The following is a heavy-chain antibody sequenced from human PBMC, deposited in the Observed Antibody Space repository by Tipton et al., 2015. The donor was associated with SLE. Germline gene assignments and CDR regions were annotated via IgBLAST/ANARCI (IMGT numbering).Heavy chain of an antibody. CDR3: TRGGNGGY. CDR1: GFTFGDYA. CDR2: IRSKAYGGTT. Sequence: SLRLSCTASGFTFGDYAVSWVRQAPGKGLEWVGFIRSKAYGGTTEYAASVKGRFTISRDDSKTIAYLQMNSLTTEDAAVYYCTRGGNGGYWGQGTLVTVSS. J-gene: IGHJ4*02. V-gene: IGHV3-49*04. D-gene: IGHD1-1*01.